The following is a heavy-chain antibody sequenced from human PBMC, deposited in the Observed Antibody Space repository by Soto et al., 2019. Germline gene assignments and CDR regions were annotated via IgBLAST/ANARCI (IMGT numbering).Heavy chain of an antibody. CDR1: GFTFSSYD. D-gene: IGHD6-25*01. J-gene: IGHJ6*02. V-gene: IGHV3-13*01. CDR2: IGTADGT. Sequence: GGSLRLSCAASGFTFSSYDMHWVRQGPGKGLEWVSTIGTADGTYYAGSVKGRFTISREDAKNSLYLQMSSLRVEDTAVYYCTRGGIAPGYGLDVWGLGTTVTVSS. CDR3: TRGGIAPGYGLDV.